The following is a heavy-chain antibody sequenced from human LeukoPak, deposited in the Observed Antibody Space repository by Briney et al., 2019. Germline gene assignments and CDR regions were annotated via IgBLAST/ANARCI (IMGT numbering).Heavy chain of an antibody. J-gene: IGHJ4*02. CDR3: ARDKVVGATIFDY. CDR1: GFTLSTYW. CDR2: IKQDGSEK. V-gene: IGHV3-7*03. D-gene: IGHD1-26*01. Sequence: GGSLRLSCAASGFTLSTYWMSWVRQAPEKGLEWVANIKQDGSEKYYVDSVKGRFTISRDNAKNSLYLQMNSLRAEDTAVYYCARDKVVGATIFDYWGQGTLVTVSS.